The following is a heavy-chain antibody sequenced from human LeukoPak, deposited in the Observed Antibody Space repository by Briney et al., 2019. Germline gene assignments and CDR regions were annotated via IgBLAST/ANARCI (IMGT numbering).Heavy chain of an antibody. Sequence: GGSLRLSCAATGFSFSDYYMSWIRQAPGKGLEWLSYINSSGNTVYHADSVKGRFTISRDNAKNSLYLQMNSLRAEDTAIYYCAKDMGYCSSATCYGLDYWGQGTLVTVSS. D-gene: IGHD2-2*01. V-gene: IGHV3-11*01. CDR3: AKDMGYCSSATCYGLDY. J-gene: IGHJ4*02. CDR1: GFSFSDYY. CDR2: INSSGNTV.